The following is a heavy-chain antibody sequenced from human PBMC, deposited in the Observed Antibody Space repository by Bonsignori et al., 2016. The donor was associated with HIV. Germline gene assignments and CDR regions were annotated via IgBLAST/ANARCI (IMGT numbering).Heavy chain of an antibody. D-gene: IGHD3-22*01. CDR2: ITSSGSTT. V-gene: IGHV3-48*03. CDR3: ARGSTYYYDRSQYEYFLV. CDR1: GFTFTNYE. Sequence: GESLKISCVASGFTFTNYEMNWVRQAPGKGLEYVSYITSSGSTTYHADSVKGRFTISRDNAKNSLYLQMNRLRAEDTAVYYCARGSTYYYDRSQYEYFLVWGQGTLVTVSS. J-gene: IGHJ1*01.